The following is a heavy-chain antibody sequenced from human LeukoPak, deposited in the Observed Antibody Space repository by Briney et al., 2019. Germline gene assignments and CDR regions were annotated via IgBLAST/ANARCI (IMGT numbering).Heavy chain of an antibody. D-gene: IGHD6-19*01. CDR2: IKEDGSEN. CDR3: ARESSGRNRFPNYYYYMDV. CDR1: GFTFNYYW. Sequence: GGSLRLSCVASGFTFNYYWMSWVRQAPGKGLEWVANIKEDGSENYSVDSVKDRFTISRDNAKNSLYLQMNSLRAEDTAVYYCARESSGRNRFPNYYYYMDVWGTGTTVTTSS. V-gene: IGHV3-7*01. J-gene: IGHJ6*03.